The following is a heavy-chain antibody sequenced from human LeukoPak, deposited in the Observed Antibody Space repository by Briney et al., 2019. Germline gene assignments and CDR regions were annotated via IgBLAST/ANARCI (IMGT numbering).Heavy chain of an antibody. Sequence: AGGSLRLSCEASGFTFSSYAMSWVRQAPGKGLELVANINQVRSEKYYVDSVKGRFTISRDNAKNSLYLQMNSLRAEDTAVYYCARLREIPVFGVVTKSTSYFDYWGQGTLVTVSS. CDR2: INQVRSEK. V-gene: IGHV3-7*01. CDR3: ARLREIPVFGVVTKSTSYFDY. J-gene: IGHJ4*02. D-gene: IGHD3-3*01. CDR1: GFTFSSYA.